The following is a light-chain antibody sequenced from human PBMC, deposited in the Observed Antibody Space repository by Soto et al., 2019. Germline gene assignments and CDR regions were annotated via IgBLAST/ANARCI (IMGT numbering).Light chain of an antibody. CDR2: GAS. CDR1: QSVSSN. V-gene: IGKV3-15*01. J-gene: IGKJ2*01. Sequence: EIVMTQSPATLSVSTGERATLSCRASQSVSSNLAWYQQKPGQAPRLLIYGASTGATSIPARFSGSGSGTEFTLTISSLQSEGFADYYCQQYNNWPPYTFGQGTKLQIK. CDR3: QQYNNWPPYT.